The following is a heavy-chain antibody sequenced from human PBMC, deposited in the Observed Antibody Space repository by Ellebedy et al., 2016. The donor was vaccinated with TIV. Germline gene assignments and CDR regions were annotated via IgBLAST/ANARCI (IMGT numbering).Heavy chain of an antibody. CDR1: GFTFSSYA. J-gene: IGHJ4*02. CDR3: AKDIHTVAGTFDY. V-gene: IGHV3-23*03. D-gene: IGHD6-19*01. Sequence: GESLKISCAASGFTFSSYAMSWVRQAPGKGLEWVSVIYSGGSTYYADSVKGRFTISRDNAKNSLYLQMNSLRAEDTALYYCAKDIHTVAGTFDYWGQGTLVTVSS. CDR2: IYSGGST.